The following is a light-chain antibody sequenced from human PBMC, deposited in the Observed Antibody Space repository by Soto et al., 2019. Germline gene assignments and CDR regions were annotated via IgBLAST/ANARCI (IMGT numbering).Light chain of an antibody. CDR2: EVV. CDR1: KSDIGVYDF. CDR3: KSYAGSNTYV. Sequence: ALTQPPSASGSPGQSVTISCTGTKSDIGVYDFVSWYQHHPGKAPRLIIYEVVQRPSGVPDRFSGSKSGNTASLTVSGLQAADEADYFCKSYAGSNTYVFGSGTKVT. V-gene: IGLV2-8*01. J-gene: IGLJ1*01.